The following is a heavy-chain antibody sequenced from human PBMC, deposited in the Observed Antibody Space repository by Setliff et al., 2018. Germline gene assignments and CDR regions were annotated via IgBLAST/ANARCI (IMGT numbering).Heavy chain of an antibody. J-gene: IGHJ4*02. V-gene: IGHV1-18*01. D-gene: IGHD1-26*01. CDR3: ARGQTVGPNSGKDY. Sequence: ASVKVSCKASGYIFTSYGFSWVRQAPGQGLEWMGWISTYNGKTNYAQKFQGRVTFTSDTSANTAFMELSSLRSEDSSMYYCARGQTVGPNSGKDYWGQGTLVTVSS. CDR2: ISTYNGKT. CDR1: GYIFTSYG.